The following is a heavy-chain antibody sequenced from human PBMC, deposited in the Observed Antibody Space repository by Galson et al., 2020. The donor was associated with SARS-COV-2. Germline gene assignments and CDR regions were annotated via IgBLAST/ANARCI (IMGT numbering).Heavy chain of an antibody. CDR1: GFALSTRGVG. Sequence: SGPTLVKPTETLTLTCAFSGFALSTRGVGVGWIRQPPGKALEWLALIYWNDDVYYSPSLTSRITITKDTSKNLVVLKMTNVGPVDTATYFCAYGGFFFGFDVWGQGALVTVSS. CDR2: IYWNDDV. J-gene: IGHJ4*02. V-gene: IGHV2-5*01. CDR3: AYGGFFFGFDV. D-gene: IGHD3-16*01.